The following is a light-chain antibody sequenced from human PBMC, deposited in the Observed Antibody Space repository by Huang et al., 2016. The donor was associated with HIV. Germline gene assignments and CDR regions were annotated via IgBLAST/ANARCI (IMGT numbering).Light chain of an antibody. V-gene: IGKV2-30*01. Sequence: DVVMTQSPLSLPVSLGQPASISCRSSQSLVYSYGNTYLNGFQQRPGQSPRRLIYKVSNRDSGVPDRFSGSGSGTDFTLKISRVEAEDVGVYYCMKGAFGQGTKLEIK. CDR3: MKGA. CDR2: KVS. CDR1: QSLVYSYGNTY. J-gene: IGKJ2*01.